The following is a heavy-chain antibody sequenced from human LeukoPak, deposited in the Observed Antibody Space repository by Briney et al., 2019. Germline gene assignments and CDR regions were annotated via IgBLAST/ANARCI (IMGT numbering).Heavy chain of an antibody. CDR2: IYYSGST. D-gene: IGHD5-24*01. J-gene: IGHJ4*02. CDR1: GGSISSSSYY. Sequence: SETLSLTCAVSGGSISSSSYYWGWIRQPPGKGLEWIGSIYYSGSTYYNPSLKSRVTISVDTSKNQFSLKLSSVTAADTAVYYCARGGDGYNPPLDYWGQGTLVTVSS. V-gene: IGHV4-39*07. CDR3: ARGGDGYNPPLDY.